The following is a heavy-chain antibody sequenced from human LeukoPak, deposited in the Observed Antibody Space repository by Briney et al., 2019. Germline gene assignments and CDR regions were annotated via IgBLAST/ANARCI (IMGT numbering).Heavy chain of an antibody. D-gene: IGHD2-21*02. V-gene: IGHV3-30*18. J-gene: IGHJ5*02. CDR3: AKHPLAYCGGDCYSNWFDP. Sequence: HPGGSLRLSCAASGFTFSSYGMHWVRQAPGKGLEWVAVISYDGSNKYYADSVKGRFTISRDNSKNTLYLQMNRLRAEDTAVYYCAKHPLAYCGGDCYSNWFDPWGQGTLVTVSS. CDR1: GFTFSSYG. CDR2: ISYDGSNK.